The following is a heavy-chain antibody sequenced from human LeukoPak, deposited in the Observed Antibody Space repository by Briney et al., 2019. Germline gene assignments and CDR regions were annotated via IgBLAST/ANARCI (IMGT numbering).Heavy chain of an antibody. CDR1: GGSISSSSYY. D-gene: IGHD2-15*01. J-gene: IGHJ5*02. Sequence: SETLSLTCTVSGGSISSSSYYWGWIRQPPGQGLEWIGSIYYSGSTYYNPSLKSRVTISVDTSKNQFSLKLSSVTAADTAVYYCARHVFYMKVVAATRNWFDPWGQGTLVTVSS. V-gene: IGHV4-39*01. CDR2: IYYSGST. CDR3: ARHVFYMKVVAATRNWFDP.